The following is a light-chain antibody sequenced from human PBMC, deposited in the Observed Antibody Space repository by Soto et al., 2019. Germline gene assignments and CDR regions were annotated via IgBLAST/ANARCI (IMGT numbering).Light chain of an antibody. Sequence: DIQMTQSPSSLSASVGDRVTITCRASQNISIYLNWYQQKPGKAPNLLIYTASSLQSGVPSRVSGSGSGTDFTLTISSLQPEDFATYFCQQSFSTPLTFGGGAKVDIK. CDR1: QNISIY. CDR3: QQSFSTPLT. J-gene: IGKJ4*01. V-gene: IGKV1-39*01. CDR2: TAS.